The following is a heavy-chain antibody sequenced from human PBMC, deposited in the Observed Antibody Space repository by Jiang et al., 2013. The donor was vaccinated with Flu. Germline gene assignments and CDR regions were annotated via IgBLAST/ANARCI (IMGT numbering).Heavy chain of an antibody. J-gene: IGHJ4*02. Sequence: VQLLESGGGVVQPGRSLRLSCAASGFTFSSYGMHWVRQAPGKGLEWVAVISYDGSNKYYADSVKGRFTISRDNSKNTLYLQMNSLRAEDTAVYYCDEKLLWFGELFMSLDYWGQGTLVTVSS. CDR3: DEKLLWFGELFMSLDY. CDR2: ISYDGSNK. D-gene: IGHD3-10*01. V-gene: IGHV3-30*03. CDR1: GFTFSSYG.